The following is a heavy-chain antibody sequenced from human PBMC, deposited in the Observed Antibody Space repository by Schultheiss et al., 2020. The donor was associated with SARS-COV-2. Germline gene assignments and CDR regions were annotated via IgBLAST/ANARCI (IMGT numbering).Heavy chain of an antibody. CDR2: MNPNSGNT. J-gene: IGHJ6*03. Sequence: ASVKVSCKASGYTFTSYDINWVRQATGQGLEWMGWMNPNSGNTGYAQKFQGRVTMTTDTSTSTAYMELRSLRSDDTAVYYCARARLYCSSTSCYLPTYYMDVWGKGTTVTVSS. V-gene: IGHV1-8*02. CDR3: ARARLYCSSTSCYLPTYYMDV. CDR1: GYTFTSYD. D-gene: IGHD2-2*01.